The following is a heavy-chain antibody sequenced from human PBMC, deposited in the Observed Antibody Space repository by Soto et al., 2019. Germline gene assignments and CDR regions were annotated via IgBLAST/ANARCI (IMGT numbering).Heavy chain of an antibody. CDR3: ARLSGSYYYAMDV. V-gene: IGHV4-34*01. Sequence: SETLSLTCAVYGVSFSGYYWSWIRQPPGKGLEWIGEINHSGVTNYKPSLKRRVTISVDTSKNQFSLQLKSVTAADTALYYCARLSGSYYYAMDVWGQGSTVTV. CDR1: GVSFSGYY. CDR2: INHSGVT. D-gene: IGHD6-19*01. J-gene: IGHJ6*02.